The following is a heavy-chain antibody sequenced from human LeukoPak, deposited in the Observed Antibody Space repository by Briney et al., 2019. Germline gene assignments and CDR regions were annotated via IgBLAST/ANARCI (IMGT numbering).Heavy chain of an antibody. CDR3: ARDAAGLFDY. D-gene: IGHD6-19*01. CDR2: ISYDGSKK. CDR1: GFTFSTYA. Sequence: GGSLRLSCAASGFTFSTYAMHWVRQAPGKGLEWVAAISYDGSKKHYADSVKGRFTISRDNSKNTLYLQMNSLRAEDMAVYYCARDAAGLFDYWGQGTLVTVSS. J-gene: IGHJ4*02. V-gene: IGHV3-30*04.